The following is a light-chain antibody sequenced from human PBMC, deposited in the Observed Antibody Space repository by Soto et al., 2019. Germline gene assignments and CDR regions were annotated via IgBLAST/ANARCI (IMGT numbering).Light chain of an antibody. V-gene: IGKV3-15*01. CDR3: QQYDNWACT. J-gene: IGKJ1*01. CDR2: GAS. Sequence: EIVMTQSPATLSVSPGGRATLSCRASQSISDTLAWYQQKPGQAPRLLIYGASRRATGFPARFSGSGSGTDFTLTISRWQSEDFAVYYCQQYDNWACTFGQGTKVEL. CDR1: QSISDT.